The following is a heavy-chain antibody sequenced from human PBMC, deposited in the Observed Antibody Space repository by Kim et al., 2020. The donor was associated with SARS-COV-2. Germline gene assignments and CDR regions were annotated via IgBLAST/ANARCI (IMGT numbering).Heavy chain of an antibody. CDR2: IYYSGST. CDR3: ARTDCSSTSCYSYYGMDV. V-gene: IGHV4-39*01. Sequence: SETLSLTCTVSGGSISSSSYYWGWIRQPPGKGLEWIGSIYYSGSTYYNPSLKSRVTISVDTSKNQFSLKLSSVTAADTAVYYCARTDCSSTSCYSYYGMDVWGQGTTVTVSS. J-gene: IGHJ6*02. D-gene: IGHD2-2*02. CDR1: GGSISSSSYY.